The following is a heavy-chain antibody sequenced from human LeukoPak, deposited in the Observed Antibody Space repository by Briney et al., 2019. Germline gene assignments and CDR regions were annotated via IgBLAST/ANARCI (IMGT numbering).Heavy chain of an antibody. CDR2: IYYSGTT. D-gene: IGHD4/OR15-4a*01. CDR3: ARAAWRGTNSRDAFDI. Sequence: SETLSLTCTVSGGSISSGGDYWSWIRQHPGKGLEWIGYIYYSGTTYYNPSLRSRITILVDTSKSQFSLNLSSVTAADTAVYYCARAAWRGTNSRDAFDIWGQGTMVAVSS. V-gene: IGHV4-31*03. CDR1: GGSISSGGDY. J-gene: IGHJ3*02.